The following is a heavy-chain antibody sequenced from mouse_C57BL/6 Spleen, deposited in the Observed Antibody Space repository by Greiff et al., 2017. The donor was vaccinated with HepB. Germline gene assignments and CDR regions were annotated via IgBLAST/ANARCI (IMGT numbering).Heavy chain of an antibody. CDR2: IDPSDSYT. Sequence: QVQLQQPGAELVKPGASVKLSCKASGYTFTSYWMQWVKQRPGQGLEWIGEIDPSDSYTNYNPKFKGKATLTVDTSSSTAYMQLSSPTSEDSAVYYCARYGDGSSPRYFDVWGTGTTVTVSS. D-gene: IGHD1-1*01. CDR1: GYTFTSYW. J-gene: IGHJ1*03. V-gene: IGHV1-50*01. CDR3: ARYGDGSSPRYFDV.